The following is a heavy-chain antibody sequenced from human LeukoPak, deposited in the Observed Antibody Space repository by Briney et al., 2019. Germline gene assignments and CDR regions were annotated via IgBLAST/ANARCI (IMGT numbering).Heavy chain of an antibody. CDR3: ASYYGPHDAFDI. CDR1: GGSISSSSYY. CDR2: IYYSGST. V-gene: IGHV4-39*07. Sequence: SETLSLTCTVSGGSISSSSYYWGWIRQPPGKGLEWIGSIYYSGSTYYNPSLKSRVTISIDTSKNQLSLRLSSVTAADTAVYYCASYYGPHDAFDIWGQGTMVTVSS. J-gene: IGHJ3*02. D-gene: IGHD3-10*01.